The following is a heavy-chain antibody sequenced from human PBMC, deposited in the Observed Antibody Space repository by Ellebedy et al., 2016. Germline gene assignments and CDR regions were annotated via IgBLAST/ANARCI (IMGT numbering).Heavy chain of an antibody. CDR1: GFSIGSYW. J-gene: IGHJ3*02. Sequence: GGSLRLXXAASGFSIGSYWMHWVRQIPGEGLMWVSNIIGDGSYTSYVDSVEGRFTISRDNGKNSLFLQMNSLTVEDTAIYYCARDRESWGWSWDIWGQGTMVTVSS. V-gene: IGHV3-74*03. CDR3: ARDRESWGWSWDI. CDR2: IIGDGSYT. D-gene: IGHD3-16*01.